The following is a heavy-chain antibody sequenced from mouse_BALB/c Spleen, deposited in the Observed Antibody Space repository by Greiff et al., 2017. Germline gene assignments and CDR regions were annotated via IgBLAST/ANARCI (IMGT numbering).Heavy chain of an antibody. CDR2: ISSGGSYT. D-gene: IGHD3-3*01. V-gene: IGHV5-6-4*01. J-gene: IGHJ2*01. Sequence: EVKLVESGGGLVKPGGSLKLSCAASGFTFSSYTMSWVRQTPEKRLEWVATISSGGSYTYYPDSVKGRFTISRDNAKNTLYLQMSSLKSEDTAMYYCTRDRAGLSYFDYWGQGTTLTVSS. CDR3: TRDRAGLSYFDY. CDR1: GFTFSSYT.